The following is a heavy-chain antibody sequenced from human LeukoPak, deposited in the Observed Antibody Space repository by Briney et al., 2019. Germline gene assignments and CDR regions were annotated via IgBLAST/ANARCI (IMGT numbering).Heavy chain of an antibody. V-gene: IGHV3-66*01. D-gene: IGHD3-22*01. Sequence: GGSLRLSCAASGFTVSSNYMSWVRQAPGKGLEWVSVIYSGGSTYYADSVKGRFTISRDNSKNTLYLQMNSLRAEDTAVYYCARGTGDYDSSGYLDYWGQGTLVTVSS. CDR3: ARGTGDYDSSGYLDY. J-gene: IGHJ4*02. CDR1: GFTVSSNY. CDR2: IYSGGST.